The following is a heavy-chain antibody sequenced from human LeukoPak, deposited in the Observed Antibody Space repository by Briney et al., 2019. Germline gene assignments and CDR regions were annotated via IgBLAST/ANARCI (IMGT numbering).Heavy chain of an antibody. CDR3: TGETYYFDH. Sequence: GGALRLSCAAPGFTFSSYWRSWVRQAPGEGLEWVANINQDGSEKYYVASVRGRFAISRDNANNSLYLQMNSLRPEDTAMYYCTGETYYFDHWGQGALVTVSS. J-gene: IGHJ4*02. CDR2: INQDGSEK. V-gene: IGHV3-7*04. CDR1: GFTFSSYW.